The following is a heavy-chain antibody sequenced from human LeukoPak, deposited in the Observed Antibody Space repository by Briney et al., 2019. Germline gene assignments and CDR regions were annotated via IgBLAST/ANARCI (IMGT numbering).Heavy chain of an antibody. CDR1: GFTFSSYS. Sequence: GRSLRLSCAASGFTFSSYSMNWVRQAPGKGLEWVSSISSSSSYIYYADSVKGRFTISRDNAKNSLYLQMNSLRAEDTAVYYCARDIGDYGDYFDYWGQGTLVTVSS. CDR2: ISSSSSYI. CDR3: ARDIGDYGDYFDY. V-gene: IGHV3-21*01. J-gene: IGHJ4*02. D-gene: IGHD4-17*01.